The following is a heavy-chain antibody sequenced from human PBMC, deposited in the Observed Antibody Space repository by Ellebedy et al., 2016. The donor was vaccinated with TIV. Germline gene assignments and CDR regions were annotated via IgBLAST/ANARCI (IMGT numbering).Heavy chain of an antibody. CDR3: AKFLSATYSLAFDY. CDR1: GFTFSSYA. D-gene: IGHD4-11*01. CDR2: ISDAGSRT. V-gene: IGHV3-23*01. J-gene: IGHJ4*02. Sequence: GESLKISCAASGFTFSSYAMSWVRQAPGKGLEWVSTISDAGSRTFYADSVQGRFTISRDNSKNTLYLQVNSLRGDDTAIYYCAKFLSATYSLAFDYWGQGTLVTVSS.